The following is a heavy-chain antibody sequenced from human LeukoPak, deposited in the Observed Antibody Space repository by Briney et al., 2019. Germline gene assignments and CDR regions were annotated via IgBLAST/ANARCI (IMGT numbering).Heavy chain of an antibody. Sequence: SETLSLTCTVSGGSISSGGYYWSWIRQHPGKGLEWIGYIYYSGSTYYNPSLKSRVTISVDTSKNQFSLKLSSVTAADTAVYYCARVLNHKQQLVFDPWGQGTLVTVSS. J-gene: IGHJ5*02. V-gene: IGHV4-31*03. CDR3: ARVLNHKQQLVFDP. CDR1: GGSISSGGYY. CDR2: IYYSGST. D-gene: IGHD6-13*01.